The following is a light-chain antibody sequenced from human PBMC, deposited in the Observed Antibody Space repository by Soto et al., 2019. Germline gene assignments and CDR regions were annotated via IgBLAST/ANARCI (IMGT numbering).Light chain of an antibody. Sequence: AIRMTQSPSSLSASTGARVTITCRASQGISSYLAWYQQKPWKAPKLLIYAASTLQSGVPSRFSGSGSGTDFTLTISCLQSEDFATYYCQQYYSYPPSFGGGTKVEIK. J-gene: IGKJ4*01. CDR1: QGISSY. CDR3: QQYYSYPPS. CDR2: AAS. V-gene: IGKV1-8*01.